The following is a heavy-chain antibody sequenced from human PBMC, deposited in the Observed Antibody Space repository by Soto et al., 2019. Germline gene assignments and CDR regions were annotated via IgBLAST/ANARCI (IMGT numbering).Heavy chain of an antibody. J-gene: IGHJ5*02. CDR1: GFTFSDYY. CDR3: SSHGCGGYSPPGT. Sequence: QVQLVESGGGLVKPGGSLRLSCAASGFTFSDYYMSWIRQAPGKGLEWVSYISSSSSYTNYADSVKGRFTISRDNAKNALYLQMNGLRAEDTAVYYCSSHGCGGYSPPGTWGQGTLVTVSS. V-gene: IGHV3-11*06. CDR2: ISSSSSYT. D-gene: IGHD1-26*01.